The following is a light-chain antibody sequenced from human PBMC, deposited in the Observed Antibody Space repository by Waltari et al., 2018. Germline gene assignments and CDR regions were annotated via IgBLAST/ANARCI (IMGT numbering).Light chain of an antibody. J-gene: IGLJ1*01. CDR2: QAT. CDR3: SSYAGNNNCV. Sequence: QSALTQPPPASGSPGQSVTISCTGTSSDVGAYNYVSWYQQYPGKAPKLIIYQATKRPSGVPDRFSASKSGNTASLTVSGLQAEDEADYYCSSYAGNNNCVFGTGTKVTVL. V-gene: IGLV2-8*01. CDR1: SSDVGAYNY.